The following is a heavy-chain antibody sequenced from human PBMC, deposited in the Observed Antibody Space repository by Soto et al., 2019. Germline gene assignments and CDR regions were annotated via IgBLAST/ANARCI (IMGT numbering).Heavy chain of an antibody. CDR1: CDSISRAGYS. Sequence: PSETLSLTCAVSCDSISRAGYSWTWIRQSPGKGLEWIGYIFHTGSTYYNPSLKSRVTISIDRSENQFSLKLNSVTAADTAVYYCARENRVGTYYFDYWGRGTLVTVSS. CDR3: ARENRVGTYYFDY. CDR2: IFHTGST. D-gene: IGHD1-26*01. V-gene: IGHV4-30-2*06. J-gene: IGHJ4*02.